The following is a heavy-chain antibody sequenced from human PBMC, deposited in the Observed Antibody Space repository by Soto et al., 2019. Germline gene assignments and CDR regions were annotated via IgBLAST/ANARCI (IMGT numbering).Heavy chain of an antibody. V-gene: IGHV5-10-1*01. CDR2: IDPSDSYT. D-gene: IGHD6-25*01. Sequence: GESLKISCRGSGYSFTSYWISWVRQMPGKGLEWMGRIDPSDSYTNYRPSFQGHVTISAHKSISTLYLQLSSLKASDTAMYYCSRLVPPGDIGASRTWSIDPWGEGTILPLSS. CDR1: GYSFTSYW. CDR3: SRLVPPGDIGASRTWSIDP. J-gene: IGHJ5*02.